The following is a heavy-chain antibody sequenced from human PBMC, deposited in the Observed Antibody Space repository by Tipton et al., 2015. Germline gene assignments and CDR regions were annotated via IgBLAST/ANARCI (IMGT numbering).Heavy chain of an antibody. V-gene: IGHV3-48*01. J-gene: IGHJ4*02. CDR1: GFTFSPYS. CDR2: ISGSGSTI. CDR3: ARTKDYDFWSGSPFDY. Sequence: SLRLSCEASGFTFSPYSMNWVRQAPGKGLEWVSYISGSGSTIHYADSVRGRFTISRDNAKNSLYLEMNSLRAEDTAVYYCARTKDYDFWSGSPFDYWGQGTLVTVSS. D-gene: IGHD3-3*01.